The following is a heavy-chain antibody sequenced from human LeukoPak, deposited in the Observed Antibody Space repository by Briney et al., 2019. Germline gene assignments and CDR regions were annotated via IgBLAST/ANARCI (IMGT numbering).Heavy chain of an antibody. CDR1: GFTFSSYG. J-gene: IGHJ4*02. CDR3: AKSSCSSTSCSRIDY. Sequence: PGRSLRLSCAASGFTFSSYGLRWVRQAPGKGLECVAVISYDGSNKYYADSVKGRFTISRDNSKNTLYLQMNSLRAEDTAVYYCAKSSCSSTSCSRIDYWGQGTLVTVSS. CDR2: ISYDGSNK. V-gene: IGHV3-30*18. D-gene: IGHD2-2*01.